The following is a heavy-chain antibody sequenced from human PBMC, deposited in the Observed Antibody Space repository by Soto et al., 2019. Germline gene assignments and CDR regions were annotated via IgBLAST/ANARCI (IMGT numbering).Heavy chain of an antibody. CDR1: GFTFSKYA. CDR3: VKDWDNGDYPPRS. CDR2: ISSNGGGT. V-gene: IGHV3-23*01. D-gene: IGHD4-17*01. Sequence: PGGSLRLSCAASGFTFSKYAMTWARQAPGKGLEWVSAISSNGGGTYYVDSVKGRFTISRDNSKNTLYLQMSSLRAEDTAVYYCVKDWDNGDYPPRSWGQGTLVTVSS. J-gene: IGHJ4*02.